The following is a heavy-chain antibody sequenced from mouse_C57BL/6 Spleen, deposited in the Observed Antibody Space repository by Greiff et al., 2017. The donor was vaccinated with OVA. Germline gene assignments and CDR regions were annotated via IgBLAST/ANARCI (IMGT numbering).Heavy chain of an antibody. CDR2: INPYNGDT. V-gene: IGHV1-20*01. CDR3: ARTTVVAEDYFDY. J-gene: IGHJ2*01. D-gene: IGHD1-1*01. CDR1: GYSFTGYF. Sequence: VQLQQSGPELVKPGDSVKISCKASGYSFTGYFMNWVMQSHGKSLEWIGRINPYNGDTFYNQKFKGKATLTVDKSSSTAHMELRSLTSEDSAVYYCARTTVVAEDYFDYWGQGTTLTVSS.